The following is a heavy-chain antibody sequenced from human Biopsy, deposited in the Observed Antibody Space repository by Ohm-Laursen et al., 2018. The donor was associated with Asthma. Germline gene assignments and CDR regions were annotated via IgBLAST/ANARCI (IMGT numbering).Heavy chain of an antibody. CDR2: VNTGNGDT. CDR3: ARTYYDFLTGQVKDVFGV. D-gene: IGHD3-9*01. J-gene: IGHJ3*01. V-gene: IGHV1-3*04. CDR1: GYNFISFA. Sequence: ASVKVSCKASGYNFISFAIHWVRQAPGQRLEWMGWVNTGNGDTKYSQKFQGRVTITRDKSASTAYMELRSLRSEDTTTYYCARTYYDFLTGQVKDVFGVWGQGTMVTVSS.